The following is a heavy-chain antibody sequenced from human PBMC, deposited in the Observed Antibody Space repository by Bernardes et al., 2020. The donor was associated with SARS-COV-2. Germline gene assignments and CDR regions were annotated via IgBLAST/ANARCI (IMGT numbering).Heavy chain of an antibody. V-gene: IGHV3-30-3*01. J-gene: IGHJ3*02. CDR1: GFTFSSYA. CDR3: ARQNAGSAFDI. CDR2: ISNDGSNK. D-gene: IGHD1-1*01. Sequence: GGSLRLSCAASGFTFSSYAMFWVRQAPGKGLEWVAIISNDGSNKYYAASVKGRLTISRDNSKNMVYLQMYSLSREDTAIYYCARQNAGSAFDIWGQGTMVTVSS.